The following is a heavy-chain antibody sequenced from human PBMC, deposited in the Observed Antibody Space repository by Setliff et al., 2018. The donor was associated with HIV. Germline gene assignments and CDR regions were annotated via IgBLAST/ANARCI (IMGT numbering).Heavy chain of an antibody. CDR1: AYSIRNGYY. CDR3: ARETIRSGHPSEAGFDF. V-gene: IGHV4-38-2*02. J-gene: IGHJ4*02. CDR2: LYYDGNT. Sequence: SETLSLTCTVSAYSIRNGYYWGWIRQSPGRGLEWIGTLYYDGNTYYNPSLKSRVTMSVDTSKNQFSMNLNSVTAADTAVYYCARETIRSGHPSEAGFDFWGQGALVTVSS. D-gene: IGHD6-19*01.